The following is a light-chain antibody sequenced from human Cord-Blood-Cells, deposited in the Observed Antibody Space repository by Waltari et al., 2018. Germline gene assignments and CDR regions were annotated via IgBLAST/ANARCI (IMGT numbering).Light chain of an antibody. Sequence: DLQMPQSPSSLSASVGDRATITCRASQSISSYLNLYQQKPGKAPKRLSYAASSLQSGVPSRFSGSGPGTDFTLTISSLQPEDFATYYWQQSYSTPYSFGQGTKLEIK. V-gene: IGKV1-39*01. CDR2: AAS. CDR3: QQSYSTPYS. CDR1: QSISSY. J-gene: IGKJ2*03.